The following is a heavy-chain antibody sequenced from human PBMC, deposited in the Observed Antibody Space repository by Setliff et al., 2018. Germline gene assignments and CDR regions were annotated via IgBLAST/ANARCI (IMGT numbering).Heavy chain of an antibody. CDR3: AREGVDTRSSTDYRYYMDV. D-gene: IGHD5-18*01. V-gene: IGHV1-69*05. CDR1: GGTFSNYR. J-gene: IGHJ6*03. Sequence: GASVKVSCKASGGTFSNYRVSWVRQAPGQGLEWMGGTIPLFGTTDYAQNFHGRVTIITDESTSTAYMGLSSLTSDDTAVYYCAREGVDTRSSTDYRYYMDVWGKGTTVTVSS. CDR2: TIPLFGTT.